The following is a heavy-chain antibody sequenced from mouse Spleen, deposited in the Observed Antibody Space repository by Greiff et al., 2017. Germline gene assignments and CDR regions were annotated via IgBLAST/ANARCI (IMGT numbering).Heavy chain of an antibody. CDR3: ARGDYDVRGGFDY. CDR2: ISYSGST. D-gene: IGHD2-4*01. V-gene: IGHV3-1*01. J-gene: IGHJ2*01. CDR1: GYSITSGYD. Sequence: EVQLQESGPAMVKPSQSLSLTCTVTGYSITSGYDWHWIRHFPGNKLEWMGYISYSGSTNYNPSLKSRISITHDTSKNHFFLKLNSVTTEDTATYYCARGDYDVRGGFDYWGQGTTLTVSS.